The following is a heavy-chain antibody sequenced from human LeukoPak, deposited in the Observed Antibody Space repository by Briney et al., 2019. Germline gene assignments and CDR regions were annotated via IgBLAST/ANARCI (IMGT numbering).Heavy chain of an antibody. CDR1: GFTFSSYA. Sequence: HPGGSLRLSCAVSGFTFSSYAMSWVRQAPGKGLEWVSAISDTGATTYDADSVKGRFTISRDNSRSTMYLQIHSLRAEDTALYYCAKDTSIGRYCTNGVCSPFDYWGQGTLVTVSS. CDR3: AKDTSIGRYCTNGVCSPFDY. J-gene: IGHJ4*02. V-gene: IGHV3-23*01. D-gene: IGHD2-8*01. CDR2: ISDTGATT.